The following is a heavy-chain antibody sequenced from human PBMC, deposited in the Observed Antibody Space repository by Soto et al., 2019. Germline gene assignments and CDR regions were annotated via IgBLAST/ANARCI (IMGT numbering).Heavy chain of an antibody. CDR3: AKVQTWTIFDY. Sequence: GGSLRLSCAASGFTFSSSAMSWVRQAPGKGLEWVSSISGSSEDTYYADSVKGRFIIFRGNPRNTLYLQMNTLRAEDTAVYYCAKVQTWTIFDYWGQGTLVTVSS. V-gene: IGHV3-23*01. J-gene: IGHJ4*02. CDR1: GFTFSSSA. D-gene: IGHD1-1*01. CDR2: ISGSSEDT.